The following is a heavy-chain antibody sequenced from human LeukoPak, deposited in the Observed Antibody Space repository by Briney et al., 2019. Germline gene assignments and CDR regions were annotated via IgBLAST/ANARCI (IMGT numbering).Heavy chain of an antibody. V-gene: IGHV3-30*02. CDR1: GFPFSSYG. CDR3: ARRGIAAAGTEY. J-gene: IGHJ4*02. Sequence: PGGSLRLSCAASGFPFSSYGMHWVRQAPGKGLEWVAFIPYDGSDKFYADSVKGRFTISRDNAKNSLYLQMNSLGAEDTAVYYCARRGIAAAGTEYWGQGTLVTVSS. CDR2: IPYDGSDK. D-gene: IGHD6-13*01.